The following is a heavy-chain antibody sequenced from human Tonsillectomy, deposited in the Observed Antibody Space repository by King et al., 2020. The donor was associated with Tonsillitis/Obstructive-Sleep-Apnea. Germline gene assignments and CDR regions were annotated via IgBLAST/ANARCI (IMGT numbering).Heavy chain of an antibody. J-gene: IGHJ4*02. V-gene: IGHV3-43*01. CDR2: ISWDGVST. Sequence: VQLVESGGVVVQPGGSLSLSCAASGFKFNDFPMHWVRQVPGKGLEWVSLISWDGVSTFYGDSMKGRFTISRDNTKNSLFLQMNSLRTEDTALYYCVKERGGYFENWGQGTLVTVSS. D-gene: IGHD2-15*01. CDR3: VKERGGYFEN. CDR1: GFKFNDFP.